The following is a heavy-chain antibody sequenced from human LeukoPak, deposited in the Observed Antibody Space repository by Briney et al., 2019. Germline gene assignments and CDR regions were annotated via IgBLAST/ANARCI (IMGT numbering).Heavy chain of an antibody. CDR2: IVVGSGNT. CDR1: GFTFTSSA. CDR3: AAAEHYDILTGYSYFDY. D-gene: IGHD3-9*01. J-gene: IGHJ4*02. Sequence: TSVKVSCKASGFTFTSSAVQWVRQARGQRLECIGWIVVGSGNTNYAKMFQERVTITRDMSTSTAYMELSSLRSEDTAVYYCAAAEHYDILTGYSYFDYWGQGTLVTVS. V-gene: IGHV1-58*01.